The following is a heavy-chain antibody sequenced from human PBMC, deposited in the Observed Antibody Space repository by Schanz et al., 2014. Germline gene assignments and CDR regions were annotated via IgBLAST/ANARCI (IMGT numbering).Heavy chain of an antibody. CDR3: ARNYEWFES. CDR2: IDPRGAST. V-gene: IGHV1-46*02. CDR1: GKRYF. Sequence: QLQLVQSGAEVKKPGASVKISCGTFGKRYFIHWVRQAPGQGLEWMGMIDPRGASTTYAQKFQGRLSLTGDVSTSTLYLELRSLTSEDTAVYYCARNYEWFESWGQGTLVTVSS. D-gene: IGHD3-16*01. J-gene: IGHJ5*01.